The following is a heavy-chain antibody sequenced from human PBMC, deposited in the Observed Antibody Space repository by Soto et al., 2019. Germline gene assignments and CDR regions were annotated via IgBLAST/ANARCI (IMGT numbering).Heavy chain of an antibody. CDR2: IYYSGST. CDR1: GGSISSYY. J-gene: IGHJ6*02. Sequence: QVQLQESGPGLVKPSETLSLTCTVSGGSISSYYWSWIRQPPGKGLEWIGYIYYSGSTNYNPSLKSRATISVDTSKNQFSLKLSSVTAADTAVYYCARELREEQQLPHTSPPLSYGMDVWGQGTTVTVSS. D-gene: IGHD6-13*01. CDR3: ARELREEQQLPHTSPPLSYGMDV. V-gene: IGHV4-59*01.